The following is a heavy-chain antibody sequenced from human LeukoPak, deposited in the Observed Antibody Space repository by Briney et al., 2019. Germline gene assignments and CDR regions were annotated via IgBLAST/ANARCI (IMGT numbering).Heavy chain of an antibody. CDR3: ARPRSGSYYYFDY. J-gene: IGHJ4*02. D-gene: IGHD1-26*01. CDR2: IYYSGST. Sequence: PSEXXSLTCTVSGGSISSSSYYWGWIRQPPGKGLEWIGSIYYSGSTYYNPSLKSRVTISVDTSKNQFSLKLSSVTAADTAVYYCARPRSGSYYYFDYWGQGTLVTVSS. V-gene: IGHV4-39*01. CDR1: GGSISSSSYY.